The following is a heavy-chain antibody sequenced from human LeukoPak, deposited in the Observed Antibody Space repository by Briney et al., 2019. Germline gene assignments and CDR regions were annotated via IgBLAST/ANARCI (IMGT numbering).Heavy chain of an antibody. CDR1: GFTFSSYA. J-gene: IGHJ6*03. Sequence: GGSLRLSCAASGFTFSSYAMSWVRQAPGKGLEWVSAISGSGGSTYYADSVKGRFTISRDNSKNTLYLQMNSLRAEDTAVYYCAKSRVNGGSFIYYYYMDVWGKGTTVTVSS. CDR3: AKSRVNGGSFIYYYYMDV. V-gene: IGHV3-23*01. D-gene: IGHD2-15*01. CDR2: ISGSGGST.